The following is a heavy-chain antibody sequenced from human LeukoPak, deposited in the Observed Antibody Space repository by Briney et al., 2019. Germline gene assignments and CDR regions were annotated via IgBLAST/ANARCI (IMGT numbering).Heavy chain of an antibody. V-gene: IGHV3-23*01. D-gene: IGHD3-22*01. CDR3: AKDWAGSDRRYYFDY. J-gene: IGHJ4*02. CDR2: ISGSGGST. CDR1: GFTFSSYA. Sequence: GGSLRLSCAASGFTFSSYAMGWVRQAPGKGLEWVSVISGSGGSTYYADSVKGRFTISRDNSQNTLYLQMNSLRAEDSAVYYCAKDWAGSDRRYYFDYWGQGTLVTVSS.